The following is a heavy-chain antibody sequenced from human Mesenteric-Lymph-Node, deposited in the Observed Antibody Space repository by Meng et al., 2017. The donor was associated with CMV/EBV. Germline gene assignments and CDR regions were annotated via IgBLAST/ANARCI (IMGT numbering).Heavy chain of an antibody. D-gene: IGHD2-21*01. CDR3: VKIRAYCGDTSCRRFDS. CDR1: GFTFSSYG. V-gene: IGHV3-23*01. Sequence: GGSLRLSCAASGFTFSSYGMTWVRQAPGKGLEWVSAISGSADNTYYADSVKGRFTISRDNSKNTLYLQLRSLRAEDTAVYYCVKIRAYCGDTSCRRFDSWGQGTLVTAPQ. J-gene: IGHJ4*02. CDR2: ISGSADNT.